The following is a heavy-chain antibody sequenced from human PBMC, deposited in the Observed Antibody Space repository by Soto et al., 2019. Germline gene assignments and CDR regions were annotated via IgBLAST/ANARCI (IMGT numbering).Heavy chain of an antibody. CDR1: GCSISSGGYY. CDR2: IYYSGST. Sequence: SETLSLTCTVSGCSISSGGYYWSWIRQHPGKGLEWIGYIYYSGSTYYNPSLKSRVTISVDTSKNQFSLKLSSVTAADTAVYYCARGAHYYGSGSHFDYWGQGTLVTVSS. J-gene: IGHJ4*02. V-gene: IGHV4-31*03. CDR3: ARGAHYYGSGSHFDY. D-gene: IGHD3-10*01.